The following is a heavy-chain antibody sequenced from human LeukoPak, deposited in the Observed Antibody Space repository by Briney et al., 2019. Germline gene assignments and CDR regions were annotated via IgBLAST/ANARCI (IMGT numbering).Heavy chain of an antibody. Sequence: ASVKVSCKASGYTFTSYGISWVRQAPGQGLEWMGWIRAYNGNTNYAQKLQGRVTMTTDTSTSTAYMELRSLRSGDTAVYYCGRRFYDSSGYYDDAFDTWGQGTMVTVSS. CDR1: GYTFTSYG. CDR3: GRRFYDSSGYYDDAFDT. J-gene: IGHJ3*02. D-gene: IGHD3-22*01. V-gene: IGHV1-18*01. CDR2: IRAYNGNT.